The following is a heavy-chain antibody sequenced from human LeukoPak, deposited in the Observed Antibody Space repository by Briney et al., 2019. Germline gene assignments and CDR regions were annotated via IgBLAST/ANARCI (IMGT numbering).Heavy chain of an antibody. CDR2: ISYSGNT. CDR3: ARLRNWAWDFDS. D-gene: IGHD7-27*01. J-gene: IGHJ4*02. Sequence: SETLSLTCTASGGSISSYYWSWIRQPPGKGLEWIGYISYSGNTNYNPSLKSRVTISADTSKNQFSLKMSSVTAADTAVYFCARLRNWAWDFDSWGQGTLVTVSS. CDR1: GGSISSYY. V-gene: IGHV4-59*01.